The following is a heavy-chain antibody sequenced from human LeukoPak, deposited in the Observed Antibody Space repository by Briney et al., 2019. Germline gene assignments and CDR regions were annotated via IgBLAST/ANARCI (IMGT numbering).Heavy chain of an antibody. V-gene: IGHV3-23*01. CDR3: AKEPASGSCFDY. D-gene: IGHD3-10*01. J-gene: IGHJ4*02. CDR1: GYTFNSYA. CDR2: ISGSGTST. Sequence: GGSLRLSCTASGYTFNSYAMSWVRQAPGKGLEWVSGISGSGTSTYYVDSVKGRFTISRDNSKNTLYLQMNSLRAEDTALYYCAKEPASGSCFDYWGQGTLVTVSS.